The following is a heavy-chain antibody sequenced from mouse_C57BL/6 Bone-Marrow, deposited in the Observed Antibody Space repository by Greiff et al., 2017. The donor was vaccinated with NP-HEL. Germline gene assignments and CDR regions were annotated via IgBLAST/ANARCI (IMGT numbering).Heavy chain of an antibody. CDR2: IYPGSGNT. V-gene: IGHV1-66*01. J-gene: IGHJ2*01. CDR3: ARTAQAYYFDY. Sequence: VQLQQSGPELVKPGASVKISCKASGYSFTSYYIHWVKQRPGQGLEWIGWIYPGSGNTKYNEKFKGKATLTADTSSSTAYMQLSSLTSEDSAVYYCARTAQAYYFDYWGQGTTLTVSS. D-gene: IGHD3-2*02. CDR1: GYSFTSYY.